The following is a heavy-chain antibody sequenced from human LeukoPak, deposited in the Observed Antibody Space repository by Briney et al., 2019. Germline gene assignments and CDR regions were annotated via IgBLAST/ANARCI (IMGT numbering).Heavy chain of an antibody. CDR2: ISYSGAT. J-gene: IGHJ4*02. Sequence: SETLSLTCVVSAGSISSDYWSWIRQPPGKGLEWIGCISYSGATNYNPSLNSRVTISIDTSKTQFSLRLTSVTAADTAVYYCARXXLXGXLDDNWGQGALVTV. V-gene: IGHV4-59*08. CDR3: ARXXLXGXLDDN. CDR1: AGSISSDY.